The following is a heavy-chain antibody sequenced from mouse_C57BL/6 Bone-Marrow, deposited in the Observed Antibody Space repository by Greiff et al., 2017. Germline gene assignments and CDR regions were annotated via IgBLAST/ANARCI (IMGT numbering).Heavy chain of an antibody. J-gene: IGHJ3*01. Sequence: EVQLQQSGPELVKPGASVKISCKASGYTFTDYYMNWVKQSHGKSLEWIGDINPNNGGTSYNQKFKGKATLTVDKSSSTAYMELRSLTSEDSAVYYCARIYYGNPWFAYWGQGTLVTVSA. CDR3: ARIYYGNPWFAY. CDR2: INPNNGGT. D-gene: IGHD2-1*01. CDR1: GYTFTDYY. V-gene: IGHV1-26*01.